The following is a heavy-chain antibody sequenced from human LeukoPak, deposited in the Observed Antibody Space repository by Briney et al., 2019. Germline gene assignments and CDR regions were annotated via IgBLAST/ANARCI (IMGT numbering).Heavy chain of an antibody. CDR2: IIPIFGTA. V-gene: IGHV1-69*05. D-gene: IGHD3-10*01. CDR3: AREFTMVRGVNPSDY. Sequence: SVKVSCKASGGTFSSYAISWVRQAPGQGLEWMGGIIPIFGTANYAQKFQGRVTITTDESTSTAYMELSSLRSEDTAVYYCAREFTMVRGVNPSDYWGQGTLVTVSS. J-gene: IGHJ4*02. CDR1: GGTFSSYA.